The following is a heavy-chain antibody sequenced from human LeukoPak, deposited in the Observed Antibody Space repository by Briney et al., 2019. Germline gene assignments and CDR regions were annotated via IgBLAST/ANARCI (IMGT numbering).Heavy chain of an antibody. CDR3: ARKLYYYDSGGSAGYAGWFDA. D-gene: IGHD3-22*01. V-gene: IGHV3-7*05. CDR1: RFTFSNYW. Sequence: GGSLRLSCAVSRFTFSNYWMSWVRRAPGKGLEWVANINQDGSEKYYVDSVKGRFTISRDNAKNSLYLQMNSLRAEDTAVYYCARKLYYYDSGGSAGYAGWFDAWGQGTLVTVSS. J-gene: IGHJ5*02. CDR2: INQDGSEK.